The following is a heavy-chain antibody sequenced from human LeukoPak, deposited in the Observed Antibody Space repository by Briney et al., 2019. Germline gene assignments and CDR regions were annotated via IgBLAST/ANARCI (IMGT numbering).Heavy chain of an antibody. Sequence: GGSLRLSCAASGFTFSSYGMHWVRQAPGKGLEWVAVISYDGSNKNYADSVKGRFTISRDISKNTLYLQMDSLRAEDTAVYYCAKRLGYYDSSEGYFDYWGQGTLVSVSS. D-gene: IGHD3-22*01. V-gene: IGHV3-30*18. CDR3: AKRLGYYDSSEGYFDY. CDR1: GFTFSSYG. J-gene: IGHJ4*02. CDR2: ISYDGSNK.